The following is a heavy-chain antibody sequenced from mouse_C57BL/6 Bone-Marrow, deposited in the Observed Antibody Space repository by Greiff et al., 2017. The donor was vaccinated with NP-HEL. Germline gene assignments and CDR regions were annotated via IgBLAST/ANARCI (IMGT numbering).Heavy chain of an antibody. J-gene: IGHJ1*03. D-gene: IGHD1-1*01. Sequence: EVKVVESGGDLVKPGGSLKLSCAASGFTFSSYGMSWVRQTPDKRLEWVATISSGGSYTYYPDSVKGRFTISRDNAKNTLYLQMSSLKSEDTAMYYCASDGYWYFDVWGTGTTVTVSS. CDR2: ISSGGSYT. CDR1: GFTFSSYG. V-gene: IGHV5-6*01. CDR3: ASDGYWYFDV.